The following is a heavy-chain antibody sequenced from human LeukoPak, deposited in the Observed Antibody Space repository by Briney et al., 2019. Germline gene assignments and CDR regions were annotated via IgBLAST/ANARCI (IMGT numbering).Heavy chain of an antibody. CDR2: IGGSGNDK. CDR3: VRADGSSGSSEYFQH. D-gene: IGHD5-12*01. V-gene: IGHV3-21*01. Sequence: GGSLRLSCLASGFTFSRYSMLWVRQAPGKGLEWASCIGGSGNDKHYIDSVRGRFTISRDNAKNSLFLQMNSLTAEDTAVYYCVRADGSSGSSEYFQHWGQGTLVTVSS. CDR1: GFTFSRYS. J-gene: IGHJ1*01.